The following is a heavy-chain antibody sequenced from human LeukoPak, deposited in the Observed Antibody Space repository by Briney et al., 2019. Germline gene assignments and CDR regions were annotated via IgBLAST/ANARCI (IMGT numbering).Heavy chain of an antibody. CDR2: VHHSGTT. V-gene: IGHV4-59*08. Sequence: SGTLSLTCSVFADSMNNYYWNWIRQPPGKGLEWIGFVHHSGTTNYNPSLKSRVTISVDTSKNRFSLKLSSVTAADTAVYYCARVISSSWYLNLPTYYYGMDVWGQGTTVTVSS. CDR3: ARVISSSWYLNLPTYYYGMDV. D-gene: IGHD6-13*01. CDR1: ADSMNNYY. J-gene: IGHJ6*02.